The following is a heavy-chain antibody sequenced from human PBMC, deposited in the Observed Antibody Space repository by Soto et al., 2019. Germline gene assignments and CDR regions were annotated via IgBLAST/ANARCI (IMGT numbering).Heavy chain of an antibody. V-gene: IGHV4-31*03. CDR3: ARGNDFRTGWFDP. D-gene: IGHD4-4*01. Sequence: QVQLQESGPGLVKPSQTLSLTCTVSAGSISSGTYYWNWIRQHPGKGLEWIGYMYDSGTTYYNPSLQSRLTISGDTSKNQFSLKLSSVTVADTAVYYCARGNDFRTGWFDPWGQGIMVTVSS. J-gene: IGHJ5*02. CDR2: MYDSGTT. CDR1: AGSISSGTYY.